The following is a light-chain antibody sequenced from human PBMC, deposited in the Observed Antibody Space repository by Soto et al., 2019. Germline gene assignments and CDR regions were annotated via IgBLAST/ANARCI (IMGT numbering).Light chain of an antibody. CDR2: DVS. J-gene: IGLJ1*01. V-gene: IGLV2-14*01. CDR3: SSYTTSNTRQIV. Sequence: QSALPQPASLSGSPGQSITISCTGTSSDVGGYNYVSWYQQHPGKAPKFMIYDVSNRPSGVSNRFSGSKSGNTASLTISGLQAEDEADYYCSSYTTSNTRQIVFGTGTKVTVL. CDR1: SSDVGGYNY.